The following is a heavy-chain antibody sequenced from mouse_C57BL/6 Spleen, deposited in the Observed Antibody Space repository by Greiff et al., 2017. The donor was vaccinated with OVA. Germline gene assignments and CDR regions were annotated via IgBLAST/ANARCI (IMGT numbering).Heavy chain of an antibody. J-gene: IGHJ1*03. CDR1: GFSLTSYG. D-gene: IGHD2-2*01. CDR2: IWSGGST. Sequence: VQLQQSGPGLVQPSQSLSITCTVSGFSLTSYGVHWVRQSPGKGLEWLGVIWSGGSTDYNAAFISRLSISKDNSKSQVFFKMNSLQADDTAIYYCARGGYDWWYFDVWGTGTTVTVSS. V-gene: IGHV2-2*01. CDR3: ARGGYDWWYFDV.